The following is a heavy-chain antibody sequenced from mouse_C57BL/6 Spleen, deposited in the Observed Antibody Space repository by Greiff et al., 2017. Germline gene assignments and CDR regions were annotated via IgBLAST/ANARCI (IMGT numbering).Heavy chain of an antibody. CDR3: ARGDWED. Sequence: DVKLVESGGGLVKPGGSPKLSCAASGFTFSDYGMHWVRQAPEKGLEWVAYISSGSSTIYYADTVKGRFTIARDNAKNTLFLQMTSLRYEDTAMYYCARGDWEDWGQGATLTVSS. CDR2: ISSGSSTI. D-gene: IGHD4-1*01. J-gene: IGHJ2*01. V-gene: IGHV5-17*01. CDR1: GFTFSDYG.